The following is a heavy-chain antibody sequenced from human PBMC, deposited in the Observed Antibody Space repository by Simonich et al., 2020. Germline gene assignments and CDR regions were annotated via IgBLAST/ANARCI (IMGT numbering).Heavy chain of an antibody. CDR2: ISYDGSNK. J-gene: IGHJ3*02. CDR1: GFTFSSYA. CDR3: AREGLLLDAFDI. V-gene: IGHV3-30*07. D-gene: IGHD2-15*01. Sequence: QVQLVESGGGVVQPGRSLRLSCAASGFTFSSYAMHWVRQAPGKGLEWGAVISYDGSNKYYAYSGKGRFTISRDNSKNTLYLQMNSLRAEDTAVYYCAREGLLLDAFDIWGQGTMVTVSS.